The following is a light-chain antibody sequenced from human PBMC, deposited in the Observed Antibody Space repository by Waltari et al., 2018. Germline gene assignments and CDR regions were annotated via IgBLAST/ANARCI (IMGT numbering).Light chain of an antibody. CDR1: TSAVGGYEF. V-gene: IGLV2-11*01. CDR2: GVH. Sequence: QSALTQPPLVSGCPGQSVTVSRTGTTSAVGGYEFVSWYHQYPGKAPQLIIYGVHKRPPGIPDRFSGSKSGYTASLTISGVQTDDEADYYCCSCDSTGTSVVFGAGTTLTVL. J-gene: IGLJ2*01. CDR3: CSCDSTGTSVV.